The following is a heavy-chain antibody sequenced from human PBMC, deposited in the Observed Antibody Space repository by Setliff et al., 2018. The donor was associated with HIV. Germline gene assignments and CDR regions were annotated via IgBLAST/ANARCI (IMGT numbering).Heavy chain of an antibody. V-gene: IGHV1-8*01. J-gene: IGHJ3*02. D-gene: IGHD3-10*01. CDR1: GYTFTSFD. CDR2: MNPNSGNS. Sequence: ASVKVSCKASGYTFTSFDINWVRQATGQGLEWMGWMNPNSGNSGFAQKFQGRVTMTRNSSISTAYMELSSLRFDDTAVYYCTRSRAMVRGVTSYDAFDIWGQGTKVTVPS. CDR3: TRSRAMVRGVTSYDAFDI.